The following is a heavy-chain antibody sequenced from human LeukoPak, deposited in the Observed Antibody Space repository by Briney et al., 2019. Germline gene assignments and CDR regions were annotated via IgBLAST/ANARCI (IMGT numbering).Heavy chain of an antibody. Sequence: SQTLSLTCTVSSGSISSGDFYWTWIRQNPGKGLEWIGYTHYSGSTYYNPSLQSRVTISVDTSKSQFSLKLSSVAAADTAVYYCAREVNWNSATLFFDCWGQGTLVTVSS. CDR1: SGSISSGDFY. V-gene: IGHV4-31*03. J-gene: IGHJ4*02. D-gene: IGHD1-7*01. CDR2: THYSGST. CDR3: AREVNWNSATLFFDC.